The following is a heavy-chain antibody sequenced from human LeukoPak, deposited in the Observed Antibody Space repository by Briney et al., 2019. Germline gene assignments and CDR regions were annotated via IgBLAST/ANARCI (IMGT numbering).Heavy chain of an antibody. CDR1: GFTFSSYA. J-gene: IGHJ6*02. D-gene: IGHD6-13*01. CDR3: ARGRAYDRKQQLVRYYGMDV. CDR2: ITNSGNSK. V-gene: IGHV3-48*01. Sequence: GGSLRLSCAASGFTFSSYAMNWVRQAPGKGLEWVSYITNSGNSKSYADSVKGRFTISRDNTKNSLYLQMNGLRAEDTAVYYCARGRAYDRKQQLVRYYGMDVWGQGTTVTVSS.